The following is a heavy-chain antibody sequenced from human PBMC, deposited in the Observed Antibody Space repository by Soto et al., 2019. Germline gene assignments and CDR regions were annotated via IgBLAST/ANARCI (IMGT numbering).Heavy chain of an antibody. CDR3: ASGGSTLSSLNWFDP. J-gene: IGHJ5*02. Sequence: DTRSLTCPFSRGSISSYYLTLLRHPQGKGLEWVGCIQSSGDTKYNPSLKSRVTMSIDTSKNQFFLKLTSVTAADTAVYYCASGGSTLSSLNWFDPWGQGAPVTGSS. V-gene: IGHV4-59*07. CDR2: IQSSGDT. CDR1: RGSISSYY. D-gene: IGHD2-2*01.